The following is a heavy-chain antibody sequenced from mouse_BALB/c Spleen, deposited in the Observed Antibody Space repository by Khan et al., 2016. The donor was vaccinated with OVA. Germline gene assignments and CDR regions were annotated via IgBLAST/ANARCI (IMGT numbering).Heavy chain of an antibody. Sequence: EVQLQESGPGLVKPSQSLSLTCTVTGYSITSDYAWNWIRQFPGNKLEWMGYITYSGSTSYNPSLKSRTSITRDTSKNQFFLQLNFVTTEDTATYYCAMGRTYWGQGTLVTVSA. V-gene: IGHV3-2*02. CDR2: ITYSGST. J-gene: IGHJ3*01. D-gene: IGHD4-1*01. CDR1: GYSITSDYA. CDR3: AMGRTY.